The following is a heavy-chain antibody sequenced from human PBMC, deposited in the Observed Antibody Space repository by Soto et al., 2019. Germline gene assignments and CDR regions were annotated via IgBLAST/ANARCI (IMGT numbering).Heavy chain of an antibody. Sequence: QVQLQESGPGLVKPSETLSLTCTVSGASVSSGTYYWSWIRQPPGKGLEWIGYISYSGSTNYNPTLISRVNISGDTSNTQFSPELNSVTAADLAIYCRGGARGAYSRGVGYGGQGSVVTVSS. D-gene: IGHD3-16*01. CDR3: GGARGAYSRGVGY. CDR2: ISYSGST. V-gene: IGHV4-61*01. J-gene: IGHJ4*02. CDR1: GASVSSGTYY.